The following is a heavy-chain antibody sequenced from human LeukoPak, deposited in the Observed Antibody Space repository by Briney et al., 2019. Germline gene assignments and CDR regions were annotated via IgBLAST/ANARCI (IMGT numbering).Heavy chain of an antibody. CDR1: GFTFSPYW. Sequence: PGGSLRLSCAASGFTFSPYWMSWVRQAPGKGLEWVAHINQDGSEKFYVDSVKGRFTISRDNAKNSMWLQMNSLRAEDTAVYYCARRDDFDIWGQGTLVTVSS. V-gene: IGHV3-7*01. CDR3: ARRDDFDI. CDR2: INQDGSEK. J-gene: IGHJ3*02.